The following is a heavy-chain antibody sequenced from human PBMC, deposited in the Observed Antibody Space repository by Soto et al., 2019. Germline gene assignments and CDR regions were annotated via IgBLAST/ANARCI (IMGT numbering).Heavy chain of an antibody. CDR1: GFTVSNNY. D-gene: IGHD1-1*01. J-gene: IGHJ3*02. V-gene: IGHV3-53*01. CDR2: IYSGGYT. CDR3: AAYNTSRHAAFDI. Sequence: GGSLRLSCAVSGFTVSNNYMSWVRQAPGKGLEGVSVIYSGGYTAYGDSVKGRFTISGDSAKNSVFLIMDSLRLEDTAVYYCAAYNTSRHAAFDIWGQGTMVTVS.